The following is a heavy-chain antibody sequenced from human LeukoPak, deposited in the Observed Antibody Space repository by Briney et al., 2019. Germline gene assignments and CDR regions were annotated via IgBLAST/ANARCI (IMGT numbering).Heavy chain of an antibody. J-gene: IGHJ5*02. CDR1: GFTFSSYA. CDR2: INQNGSEK. Sequence: GGSLRLSCAASGFTFSSYAMSWVRQAPGRGLEWVATINQNGSEKYYVDSMKGRFTISRDNAKNSHYLQISSLRAEDTAVYYCASEQWLTSWGQGTLVTVSS. CDR3: ASEQWLTS. D-gene: IGHD6-19*01. V-gene: IGHV3-7*01.